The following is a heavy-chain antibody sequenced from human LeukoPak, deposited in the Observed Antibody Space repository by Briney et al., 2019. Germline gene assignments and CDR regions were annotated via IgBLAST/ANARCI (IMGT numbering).Heavy chain of an antibody. CDR3: AKARGAYYYYYMDV. CDR1: GFTFSSYG. V-gene: IGHV3-30*18. CDR2: ISSDGSNQ. J-gene: IGHJ6*03. Sequence: QPGQSLRLSCAASGFTFSSYGMHWVRQAPGKGLEWVAVISSDGSNQYYADSVKGRFTISRDNSKNTLYLQMNSLRAEDTAVYYCAKARGAYYYYYMDVWGKGTTVTVSS.